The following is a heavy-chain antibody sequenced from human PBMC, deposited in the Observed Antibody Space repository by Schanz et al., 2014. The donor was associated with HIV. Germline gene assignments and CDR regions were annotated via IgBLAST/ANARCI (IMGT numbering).Heavy chain of an antibody. V-gene: IGHV3-74*02. J-gene: IGHJ6*02. CDR3: AKTSITLGMDV. CDR2: INSDGSST. CDR1: GFRFSRDW. Sequence: EVVLVESGGGLVQPGGSLRLSCAASGFRFSRDWMTWVRQAPGKGLVWVSRINSDGSSTSHADAVKGRFTISRDNAKNTLYLQMNSLRAEDTAIYYCAKTSITLGMDVWGQGTTVTVSS. D-gene: IGHD1-20*01.